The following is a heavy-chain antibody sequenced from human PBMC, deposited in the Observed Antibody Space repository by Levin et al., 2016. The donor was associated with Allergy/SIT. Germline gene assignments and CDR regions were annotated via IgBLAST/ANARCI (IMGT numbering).Heavy chain of an antibody. CDR2: INPNSGGT. J-gene: IGHJ6*02. V-gene: IGHV1-2*02. CDR1: GYTFTGYS. D-gene: IGHD4-17*01. Sequence: ASVKVSCKASGYTFTGYSMHWVRQAPGQGLEWMGWINPNSGGTNFAQKFQGRVTMIRDTSISTAYMEVSRLRSDDTAVYYCARDGDYGDYQYEYYYGMDVWGQGTTVTVSS. CDR3: ARDGDYGDYQYEYYYGMDV.